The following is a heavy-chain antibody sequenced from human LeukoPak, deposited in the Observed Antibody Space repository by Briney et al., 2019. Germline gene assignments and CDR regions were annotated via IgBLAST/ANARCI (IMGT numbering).Heavy chain of an antibody. Sequence: SETLSRNCAVYGGSFSGYYWTWIGQPPGKGLEWIGEINQSGSANYNPSLKSRVTISKDMSKKQFSLKLTSVTAADTAVYYCARGERGVRGVPNKALHFDYWGQGTLVTVSS. CDR2: INQSGSA. J-gene: IGHJ4*02. D-gene: IGHD3-10*01. CDR3: ARGERGVRGVPNKALHFDY. V-gene: IGHV4-34*01. CDR1: GGSFSGYY.